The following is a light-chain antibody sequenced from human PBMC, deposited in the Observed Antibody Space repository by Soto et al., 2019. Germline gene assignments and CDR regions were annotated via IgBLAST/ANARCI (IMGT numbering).Light chain of an antibody. J-gene: IGLJ1*01. CDR3: SSYTSSSTPCV. CDR1: SSDVGGYNY. CDR2: EVS. V-gene: IGLV2-14*01. Sequence: QSVLTQPASVSGSPGQSITISCTGTSSDVGGYNYVSWYQQHPGKAPKLMIYEVSNRPSGVSNLFSGSKSGNTASLTISGLHADDEADYYCSSYTSSSTPCVFGTGTKLTVL.